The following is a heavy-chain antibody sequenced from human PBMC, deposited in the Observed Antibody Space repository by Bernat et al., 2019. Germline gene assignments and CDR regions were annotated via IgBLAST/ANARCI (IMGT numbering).Heavy chain of an antibody. Sequence: VQLVESGGGVVQPGRSLRLSCAASGFTFSSYGMHWVRQAPGKGLEWVANIKNDGSQKNYVDSVEGRFTISRDNAKNSLYLQMNSLRVEDTAVYYCARDLADAGRFDPWGQGILVTVSS. J-gene: IGHJ5*02. CDR3: ARDLADAGRFDP. V-gene: IGHV3-7*03. D-gene: IGHD6-13*01. CDR1: GFTFSSYG. CDR2: IKNDGSQK.